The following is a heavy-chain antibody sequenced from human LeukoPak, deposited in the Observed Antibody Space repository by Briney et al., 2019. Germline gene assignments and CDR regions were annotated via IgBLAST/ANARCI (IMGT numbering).Heavy chain of an antibody. Sequence: GGSLRLSCTASGFTFSSYAMNWVRQAPGKGLEWVSAITGSGGSTYYADSVKGRFTLSRDNAKNSLYLQMNSLRAEDTAVYYCARVPADYWGQGTLVTVSS. CDR1: GFTFSSYA. CDR2: ITGSGGST. V-gene: IGHV3-23*01. CDR3: ARVPADY. J-gene: IGHJ4*02.